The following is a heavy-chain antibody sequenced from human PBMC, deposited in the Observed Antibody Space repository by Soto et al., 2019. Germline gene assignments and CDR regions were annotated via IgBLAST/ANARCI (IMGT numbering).Heavy chain of an antibody. CDR2: INTYNGNT. D-gene: IGHD6-19*01. CDR1: GYIFTSYG. J-gene: IGHJ3*02. Sequence: ASVKVSCKASGYIFTSYGITWVRQAPGQGLEWMGWINTYNGNTNYAQKLQGRVTVTTDTSTNTAYMELRSLRSDDMAMYYCAREYSSSYGAFDIWGQGTKVTVSS. CDR3: AREYSSSYGAFDI. V-gene: IGHV1-18*03.